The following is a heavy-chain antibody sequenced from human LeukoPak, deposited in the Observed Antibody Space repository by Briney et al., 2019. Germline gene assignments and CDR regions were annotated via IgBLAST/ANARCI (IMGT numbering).Heavy chain of an antibody. Sequence: ASVKVSCKASGYTFTGYYMHWVRQAPGQGLEWMGWINPNSGGTNYAQKFQGRVTMTRDTSISTAYMELSRLRSGDTAVYYCARDRGDYDFWSGYYRSLGGFDPWGQGTLVTVSS. D-gene: IGHD3-3*01. CDR2: INPNSGGT. J-gene: IGHJ5*02. V-gene: IGHV1-2*02. CDR3: ARDRGDYDFWSGYYRSLGGFDP. CDR1: GYTFTGYY.